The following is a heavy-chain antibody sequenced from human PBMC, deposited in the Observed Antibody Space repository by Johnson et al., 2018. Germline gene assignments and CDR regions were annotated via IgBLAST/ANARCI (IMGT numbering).Heavy chain of an antibody. D-gene: IGHD6-19*01. CDR3: AKDMVGSGWGAEYFQH. Sequence: EVQLVESGGVVVQPGGSLRLSCAASGFTFDDYAMHWVRQAPGKGLEWVSLISWDGGSTYYADSVKGRFTISRDNSKNSLYLQMNSLGAEDTALYYCAKDMVGSGWGAEYFQHWGQGTLVTVSA. V-gene: IGHV3-43D*03. CDR2: ISWDGGST. J-gene: IGHJ1*01. CDR1: GFTFDDYA.